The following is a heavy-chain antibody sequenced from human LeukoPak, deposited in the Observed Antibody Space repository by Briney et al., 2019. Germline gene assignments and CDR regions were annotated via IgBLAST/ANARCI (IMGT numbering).Heavy chain of an antibody. Sequence: SETLSLTCTVSGGSIRGYYWNWIRQPPGKGLEWIGYIYHSGSTYYNPSLKSRVTISVDRSKNQFSLKLSSVTAADTAVYYCANFDLWGRGTLVTVSS. V-gene: IGHV4-59*12. CDR3: ANFDL. J-gene: IGHJ2*01. CDR1: GGSIRGYY. CDR2: IYHSGST.